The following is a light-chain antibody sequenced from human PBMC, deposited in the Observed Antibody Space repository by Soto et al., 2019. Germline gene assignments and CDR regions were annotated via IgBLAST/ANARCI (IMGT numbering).Light chain of an antibody. CDR1: SSDVGGYNR. CDR2: EVS. J-gene: IGLJ2*01. Sequence: QSVLTQPPSVSGSPGQSVTITCTGSSSDVGGYNRVSWYQQPPGTAPKLMISEVSNRPSGVPDRFSGSKSGNTASLTISGLQAEDEADYYCSSYTSSTTLVFGGGTKLTVL. CDR3: SSYTSSTTLV. V-gene: IGLV2-18*02.